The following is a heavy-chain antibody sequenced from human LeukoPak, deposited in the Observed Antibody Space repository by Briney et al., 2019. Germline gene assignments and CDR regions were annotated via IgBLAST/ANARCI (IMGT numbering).Heavy chain of an antibody. CDR3: ARGHGSLDY. V-gene: IGHV3-48*01. D-gene: IGHD5-24*01. J-gene: IGHJ4*02. Sequence: GGSLRLSRAASGFTFSSYSMNWVRQAPGKGLEWVSYISSSSIIYYADSVKGRFTISRDNAKNSLYLQMNSLRAEDTAVYYCARGHGSLDYWGQGTLVTVSS. CDR1: GFTFSSYS. CDR2: ISSSSII.